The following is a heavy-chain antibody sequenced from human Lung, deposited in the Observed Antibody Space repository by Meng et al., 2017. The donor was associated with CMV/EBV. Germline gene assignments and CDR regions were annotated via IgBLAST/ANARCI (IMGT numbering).Heavy chain of an antibody. CDR2: TYYKSKWNH. CDR1: GDSVSSNSAT. V-gene: IGHV6-1*01. D-gene: IGHD3-22*01. CDR3: ARVFGDITGYVFEY. Sequence: SQTLSLTCAISGDSVSSNSATWNWIRQSPSRGLEWLGRTYYKSKWNHDYAVSVKSRISFNPDTSKNQFSLQLSSVTPEDTAVYYCARVFGDITGYVFEYWGHGTXVTVSS. J-gene: IGHJ4*01.